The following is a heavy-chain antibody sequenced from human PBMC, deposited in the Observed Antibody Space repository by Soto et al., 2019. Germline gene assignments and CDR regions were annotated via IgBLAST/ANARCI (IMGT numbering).Heavy chain of an antibody. V-gene: IGHV3-30*18. CDR1: GFTFSSYG. CDR3: AKDGYDSSGYFFYFDY. CDR2: ISYDGSNK. J-gene: IGHJ4*02. D-gene: IGHD3-22*01. Sequence: QVQLVESGGGVVQPGRSLRLSCAASGFTFSSYGMHWVRQAPGKGLEWVAVISYDGSNKYYADSVKGRFTISRDNSKNTLYLQMNSLRAEDTAVYYCAKDGYDSSGYFFYFDYWGQGTLVTVSS.